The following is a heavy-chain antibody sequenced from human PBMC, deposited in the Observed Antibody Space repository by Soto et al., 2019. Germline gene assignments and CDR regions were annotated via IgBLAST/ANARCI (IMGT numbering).Heavy chain of an antibody. V-gene: IGHV3-21*01. CDR2: ISGGSDYK. CDR3: ARGVRPAQGGQSVIDN. CDR1: GFTFSSHT. J-gene: IGHJ4*02. D-gene: IGHD2-15*01. Sequence: EVQLVESGGGLVKPGGSLRLSCAASGFTFSSHTMNWVRQAPGKGLEWVSSISGGSDYKDNADSVKGRFTISRDNAKNSLYLQMDILRAEETAVYYFARGVRPAQGGQSVIDNWGQGTLVSVSS.